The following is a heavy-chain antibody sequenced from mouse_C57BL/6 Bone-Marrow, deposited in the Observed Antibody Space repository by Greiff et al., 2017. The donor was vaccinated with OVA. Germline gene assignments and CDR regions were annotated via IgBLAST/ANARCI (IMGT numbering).Heavy chain of an antibody. CDR2: ISNGGGST. CDR3: ARHDCDFDY. J-gene: IGHJ2*01. D-gene: IGHD2-4*01. V-gene: IGHV5-12*01. CDR1: GFTFSDYS. Sequence: VQLKESGGGLVQPGGSLKLSCAASGFTFSDYSMYWVRQTPEKRLEWVAYISNGGGSTYYPDPVKGRFPISRDNAKNTLYLQMSRLESEDTARYYCARHDCDFDYWGQGTTLTVAS.